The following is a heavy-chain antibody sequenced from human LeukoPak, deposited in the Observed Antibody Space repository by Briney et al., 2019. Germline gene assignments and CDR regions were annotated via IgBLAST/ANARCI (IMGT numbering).Heavy chain of an antibody. J-gene: IGHJ3*02. Sequence: ASVKVSCKASRYTFTNYDINWVRQAPGQGLEWMGWISAYNGDTNYTRSLQGRVTMTTDTSTNAAYMELRSLRSDDTAVYYCARGSYLENWGQGTMVTVSS. CDR2: ISAYNGDT. CDR1: RYTFTNYD. CDR3: ARGSYLEN. D-gene: IGHD3-10*01. V-gene: IGHV1-18*01.